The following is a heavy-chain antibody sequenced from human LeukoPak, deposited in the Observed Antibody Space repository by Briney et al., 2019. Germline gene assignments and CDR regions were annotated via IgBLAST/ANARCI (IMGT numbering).Heavy chain of an antibody. CDR3: ARGRIYYDGSGPYYPDY. J-gene: IGHJ4*02. CDR1: GYTFSSYG. CDR2: ISGDSDST. D-gene: IGHD3-22*01. Sequence: ASVKVSCKASGYTFSSYGVTWVRQAPGQGLEWMGWISGDSDSTNYAQKFQDKVTMTTDTSTNTAYLELRSLTSDDTAIYYCARGRIYYDGSGPYYPDYWGQGTLLTVSS. V-gene: IGHV1-18*01.